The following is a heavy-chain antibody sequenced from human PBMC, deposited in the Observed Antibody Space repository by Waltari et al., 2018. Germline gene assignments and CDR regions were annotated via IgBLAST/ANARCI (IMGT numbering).Heavy chain of an antibody. D-gene: IGHD2-2*01. CDR2: IATGGDT. V-gene: IGHV3-13*01. J-gene: IGHJ2*01. CDR3: AREGETSPGTWYFDL. Sequence: EVQLVESGGGLVQPGGSLGLSCAASGFPFGSYDLHWVRQVTGKRLEWVSGIATGGDTNYPGSVKGRFTISRENAKNSLYLQMNSLRAEDTAVYYCAREGETSPGTWYFDLWGRGTLVTVSS. CDR1: GFPFGSYD.